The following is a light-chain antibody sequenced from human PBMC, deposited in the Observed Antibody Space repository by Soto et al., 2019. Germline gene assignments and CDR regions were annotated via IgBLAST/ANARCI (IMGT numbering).Light chain of an antibody. CDR3: QHYTNWLGT. Sequence: GERATLSCRANQAISSNLAWYQQKPGQAPRLLIYGASTRATGIPARFSGSGSGTEFTLTISSLQSEDFAVYYCQHYTNWLGTFGGGTMVDI. CDR1: QAISSN. J-gene: IGKJ4*01. V-gene: IGKV3-15*01. CDR2: GAS.